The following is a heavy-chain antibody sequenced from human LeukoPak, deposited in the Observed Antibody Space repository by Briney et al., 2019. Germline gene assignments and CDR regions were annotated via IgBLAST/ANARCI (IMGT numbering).Heavy chain of an antibody. J-gene: IGHJ5*02. CDR1: GGSFRTYP. D-gene: IGHD1-26*01. V-gene: IGHV1-69*05. CDR3: ATSESGRSWDWFAP. Sequence: SVKVSCKASGGSFRTYPISWVRQAPGQGLEWMGGLTQFFRRTNCTQKFQGRLTITTDESSSTAYMELSDLRSDDTAIYYCATSESGRSWDWFAPWGQGTLVTVSS. CDR2: LTQFFRRT.